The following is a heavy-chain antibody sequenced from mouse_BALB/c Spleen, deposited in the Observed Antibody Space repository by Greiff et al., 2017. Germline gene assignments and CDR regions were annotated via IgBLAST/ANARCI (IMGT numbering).Heavy chain of an antibody. V-gene: IGHV1S22*01. CDR2: IYPGSGST. Sequence: LQQPGSELVRPGASVKLSCKASGYTFTSYWMHWVKQRPGQGLEWIGNIYPGSGSTNYDEKFKGKATLTADTSSSTAYMQLSSLTSEDSAVYFGARDTTATDYFDYWGQGTTLTVSS. CDR1: GYTFTSYW. D-gene: IGHD1-2*01. J-gene: IGHJ2*01. CDR3: ARDTTATDYFDY.